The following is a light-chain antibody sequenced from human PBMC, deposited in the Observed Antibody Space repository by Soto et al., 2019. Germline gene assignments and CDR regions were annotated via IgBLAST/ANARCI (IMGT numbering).Light chain of an antibody. CDR3: AAWDDSLSGYV. CDR1: SSNIGRNY. CDR2: RNN. V-gene: IGLV1-47*01. Sequence: QSVLPQPPSASGTPGQRVTISCSGSSSNIGRNYVYWYQQLPGTAPKLLIYRNNQLPSGVPDRFSGSKSGTSASLAISGLRSEDEADYYCAAWDDSLSGYVFGTGTKVTVL. J-gene: IGLJ1*01.